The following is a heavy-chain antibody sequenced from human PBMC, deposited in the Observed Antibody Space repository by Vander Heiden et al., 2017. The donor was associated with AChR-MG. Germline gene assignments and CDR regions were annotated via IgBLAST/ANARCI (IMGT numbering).Heavy chain of an antibody. CDR1: GNTFINYY. V-gene: IGHV1-46*01. CDR3: ARVIDDSSGYPYYFDY. D-gene: IGHD3-22*01. Sequence: QVHLVQSGAAVKKPGASVKISCKASGNTFINYYIHWVRQAPGQGLEWMGIINPRGGSTGYAQKFQGRVTMTWDTSTSTVYMDLSSLSSEDTAVYYCARVIDDSSGYPYYFDYWGQGTLVTVSS. J-gene: IGHJ4*02. CDR2: INPRGGST.